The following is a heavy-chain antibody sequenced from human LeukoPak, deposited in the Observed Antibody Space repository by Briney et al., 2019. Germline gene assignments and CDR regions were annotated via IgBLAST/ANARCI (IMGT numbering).Heavy chain of an antibody. CDR3: AREGYSSSWFWCDP. V-gene: IGHV1-3*01. CDR1: GYTFTSYA. J-gene: IGHJ5*02. Sequence: GASVKVSCMASGYTFTSYAMHWVRQAPGQRLEWMGWINAGNGNTKYSQKFQGRVTITRDTSASTAYMELSSLRSEDTAVYYCAREGYSSSWFWCDPWGQGTLVTVSS. CDR2: INAGNGNT. D-gene: IGHD6-13*01.